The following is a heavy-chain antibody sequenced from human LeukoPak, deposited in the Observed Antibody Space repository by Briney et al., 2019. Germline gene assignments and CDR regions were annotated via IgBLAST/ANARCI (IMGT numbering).Heavy chain of an antibody. D-gene: IGHD5-24*01. CDR1: GFTFTSYY. CDR3: ARLESWAY. Sequence: ASVKVSCTASGFTFTSYYMHWVRQAPGQGLEWMGVINPTGGSTTYAQKFQGRVTMTRDTSTSTVYMELSSLRSEDTAVYYCARLESWAYWGQGTLVTVSS. J-gene: IGHJ4*02. CDR2: INPTGGST. V-gene: IGHV1-46*01.